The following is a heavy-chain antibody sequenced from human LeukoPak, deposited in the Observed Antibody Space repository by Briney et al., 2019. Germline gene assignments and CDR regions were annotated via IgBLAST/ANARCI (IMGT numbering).Heavy chain of an antibody. CDR3: AKHHSYDSSGRTYYFDY. CDR1: GFTFNNHA. D-gene: IGHD3-22*01. CDR2: ITGSGTKT. V-gene: IGHV3-23*01. Sequence: GGSLRLSCAASGFTFNNHAMTWVRQAPGKGLEWVSTITGSGTKTYYADSVKGRFTISRDTSKNTLYLQMNSLRADDTAVYYCAKHHSYDSSGRTYYFDYWGQGTLVTVSS. J-gene: IGHJ4*02.